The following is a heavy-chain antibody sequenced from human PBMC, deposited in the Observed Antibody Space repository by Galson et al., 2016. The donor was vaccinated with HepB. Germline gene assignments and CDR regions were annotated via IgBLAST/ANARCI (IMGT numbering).Heavy chain of an antibody. Sequence: QSGAEVTKPGDSLKISCETSGYSFTSYYIGWVRQMPGKGLEWLGIIYPGDSDTTYSPSFEGQVTISVDKSIKTAYLHWRSLKASDTAVYYGGLSTEYCSGGTCFSWVGSIDSWGQGTLVTVSS. J-gene: IGHJ4*02. CDR2: IYPGDSDT. CDR3: GLSTEYCSGGTCFSWVGSIDS. V-gene: IGHV5-51*01. D-gene: IGHD2-15*01. CDR1: GYSFTSYY.